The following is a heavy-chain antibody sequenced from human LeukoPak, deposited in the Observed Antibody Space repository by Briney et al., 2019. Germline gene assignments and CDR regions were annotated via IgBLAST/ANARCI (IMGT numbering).Heavy chain of an antibody. CDR1: GFTFDDYT. J-gene: IGHJ6*02. CDR3: VMSHYYYGMDV. V-gene: IGHV3-43*01. Sequence: PGGSLRLSCAASGFTFDDYTMHWVRQAPGKGLEWVSLISWDGGSTYYADSVKGRFTISRDNSKSSLYLQMNSLRTEDTALYYCVMSHYYYGMDVWGQGTTVTVSS. CDR2: ISWDGGST.